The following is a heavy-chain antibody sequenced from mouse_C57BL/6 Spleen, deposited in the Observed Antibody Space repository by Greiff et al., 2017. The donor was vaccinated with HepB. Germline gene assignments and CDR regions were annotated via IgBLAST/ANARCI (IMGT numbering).Heavy chain of an antibody. Sequence: VQRVESGAELAKPGASVKLSCKASGYTFTSHWMYWVEQRPGQGMEGIGYINASGGYTKYNQKIKDKAILTADKSANTAYMQLSSLTCEDSAFYYCARSGNSDALDYWGQGTSVTVSS. V-gene: IGHV1-7*01. CDR2: INASGGYT. CDR1: GYTFTSHW. D-gene: IGHD3-2*02. J-gene: IGHJ4*01. CDR3: ARSGNSDALDY.